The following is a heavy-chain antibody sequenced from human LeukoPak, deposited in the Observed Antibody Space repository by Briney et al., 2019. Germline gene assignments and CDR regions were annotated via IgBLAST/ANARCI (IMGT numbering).Heavy chain of an antibody. CDR2: IDPSDPYT. Sequence: GESLKISCKGSGYSFTSYWISWVRQMPGKGLEWMGWIDPSDPYTNYSPSFQGHVTISADKSISTAYLQWSSLKASDTAMYYCARIVRGYSYGPPDYYFDYWGQGTLVTVSS. CDR1: GYSFTSYW. J-gene: IGHJ4*02. V-gene: IGHV5-10-1*01. D-gene: IGHD5-18*01. CDR3: ARIVRGYSYGPPDYYFDY.